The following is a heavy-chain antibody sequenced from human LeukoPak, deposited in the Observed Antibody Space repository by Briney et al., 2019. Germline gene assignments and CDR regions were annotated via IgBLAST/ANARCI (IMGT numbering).Heavy chain of an antibody. D-gene: IGHD3-22*01. CDR1: GFTFCVYT. J-gene: IGHJ5*02. CDR2: IRSKAYGGTT. V-gene: IGHV3-49*04. Sequence: GGSLRLSCTASGFTFCVYTMNWVRQAPGKGLEWVGFIRSKAYGGTTEYAASVKGRFTTSRDDSKTIAYLQMNSLKTEDTALYYCTRDRSGYYYNWFDPWGQGTLVTVSS. CDR3: TRDRSGYYYNWFDP.